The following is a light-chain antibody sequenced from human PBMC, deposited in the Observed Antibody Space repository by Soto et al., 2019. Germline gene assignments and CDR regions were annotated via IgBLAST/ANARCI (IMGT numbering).Light chain of an antibody. CDR3: MQCTHWPLT. Sequence: DVVMTQSPLSLPVTLGQPASISCRSSRSLVYSEGNTYLSWFQQRPGQSPRRLIYKVSNRDSVVPDRFNGSGSATDFTLTISRVEAEDVGVYYCMQCTHWPLTFGGGTKVEIK. V-gene: IGKV2-30*01. CDR1: RSLVYSEGNTY. CDR2: KVS. J-gene: IGKJ4*01.